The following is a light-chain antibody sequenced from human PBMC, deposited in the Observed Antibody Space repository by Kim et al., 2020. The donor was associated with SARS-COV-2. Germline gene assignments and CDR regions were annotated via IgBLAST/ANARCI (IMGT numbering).Light chain of an antibody. V-gene: IGLV3-9*01. CDR2: RDS. J-gene: IGLJ3*02. Sequence: SYELTQPLSVSVALGQTARITCGGNNIGSKNVHWYQQKPGQAPVLVIYRDSKRPSGIPERFSGSNSGNTATPTISRAQAGDEADYYCQVWDSSTVFGGGT. CDR1: NIGSKN. CDR3: QVWDSSTV.